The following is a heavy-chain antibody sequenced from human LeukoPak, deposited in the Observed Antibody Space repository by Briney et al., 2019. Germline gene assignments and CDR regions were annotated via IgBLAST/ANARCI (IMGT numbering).Heavy chain of an antibody. CDR3: AKGGESSLPFDY. Sequence: PSETLSLTCTVSGGSISGHYWSWIRQPAGKEPEWIGRVHTTGGTNYKPSLKSRLTMSVDTFKNEFSLHLTSVTAADTAVYYCAKGGESSLPFDYWGQGTLVTVSS. CDR2: VHTTGGT. J-gene: IGHJ4*02. V-gene: IGHV4-4*07. D-gene: IGHD3-10*01. CDR1: GGSISGHY.